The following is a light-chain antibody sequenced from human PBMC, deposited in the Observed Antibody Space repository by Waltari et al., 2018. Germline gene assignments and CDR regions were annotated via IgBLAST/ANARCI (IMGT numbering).Light chain of an antibody. CDR2: DAS. CDR3: QQYYNWPLT. Sequence: EIVMTQSPATLSVPPGEGVTPPGRASRSVTNMLAWYQQKPGQAPRLLMYDASTRAAGIPARFSGSESGTEFTLTINSLQSEDFAVYFCQQYYNWPLTFGPGTKVDIK. V-gene: IGKV3-15*01. CDR1: RSVTNM. J-gene: IGKJ3*01.